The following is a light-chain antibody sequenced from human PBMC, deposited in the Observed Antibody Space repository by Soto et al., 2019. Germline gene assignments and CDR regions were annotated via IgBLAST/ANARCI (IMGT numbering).Light chain of an antibody. CDR1: SSDVGGYDY. J-gene: IGLJ2*01. CDR2: DVT. Sequence: QSALTQAASVSGSPGQSITISCTGTSSDVGGYDYVSWYQQHPGKAPKLLIYDVTGRPSGVSDRFSGSKSGNTASLTISGLQAEDEADYYCSSYTSSNTVVFGGGTKVTVL. CDR3: SSYTSSNTVV. V-gene: IGLV2-14*03.